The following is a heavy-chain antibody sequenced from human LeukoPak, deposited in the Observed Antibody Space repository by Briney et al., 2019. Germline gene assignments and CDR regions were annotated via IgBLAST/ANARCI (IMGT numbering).Heavy chain of an antibody. J-gene: IGHJ4*02. V-gene: IGHV1-2*02. Sequence: ASVKVSCKVSGYTLTELSMHWVRQAPGRGLVWMGWINPCSGDTNYTQKFQDRVTMTRDTSITTAYMELSRLTSDDTAVYYCARALSGTLGFDYWGQGTLVTVSS. CDR3: ARALSGTLGFDY. CDR2: INPCSGDT. D-gene: IGHD3-10*01. CDR1: GYTLTELS.